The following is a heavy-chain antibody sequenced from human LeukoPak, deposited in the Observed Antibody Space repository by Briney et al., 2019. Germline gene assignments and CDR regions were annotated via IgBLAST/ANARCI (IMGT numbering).Heavy chain of an antibody. CDR1: GGSISSYY. Sequence: PSETLSLTCTASGGSISSYYWSWIRQPPGEGLEWIAYIYYSGSTNYNPSLKSRLTISVDTSKNQFSLKLTSVTAADTAVYYCARASARRGIAVAGVYWYFDLWGRGTLVTVSS. J-gene: IGHJ2*01. CDR3: ARASARRGIAVAGVYWYFDL. D-gene: IGHD6-19*01. CDR2: IYYSGST. V-gene: IGHV4-59*01.